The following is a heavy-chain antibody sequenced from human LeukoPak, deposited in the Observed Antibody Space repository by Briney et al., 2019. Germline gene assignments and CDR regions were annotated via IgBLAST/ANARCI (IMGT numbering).Heavy chain of an antibody. V-gene: IGHV4-59*11. D-gene: IGHD4-17*01. Sequence: SETLSLTCAVSADSLSSHYWTGIQQPPGKGLEWIGYISYIGSTNYNPSLKSRVTISIDTSKNQFSLKLSSVTAADTAVYYCARDLVTVTKGFDIWGQGTMVSVSS. J-gene: IGHJ3*02. CDR1: ADSLSSHY. CDR3: ARDLVTVTKGFDI. CDR2: ISYIGST.